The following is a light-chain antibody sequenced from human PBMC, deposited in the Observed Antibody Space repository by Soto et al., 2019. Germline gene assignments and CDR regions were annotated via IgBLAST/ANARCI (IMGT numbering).Light chain of an antibody. CDR1: QGISSW. J-gene: IGKJ5*01. CDR2: AAS. Sequence: DIQMTQSPSSVSASVGDRVTITCRASQGISSWLAWYHQRPGKAPKLLIYAASSLQSGVPSRFSGSGSGIDFTLTISSLQPQDFATYYCQQANSSPFTFGQGTRLEIK. V-gene: IGKV1-12*01. CDR3: QQANSSPFT.